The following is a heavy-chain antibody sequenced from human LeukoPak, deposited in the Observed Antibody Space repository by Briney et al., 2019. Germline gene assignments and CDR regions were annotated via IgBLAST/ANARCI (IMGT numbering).Heavy chain of an antibody. CDR2: IYYSGNT. V-gene: IGHV4-39*01. CDR1: GDSISTSNSY. Sequence: PSETLSLTCTVSGDSISTSNSYWGWIRQPPGKGLEWIGSIYYSGNTYYNASLKSRVTISVDTSKNQFSLKLSSVTAADTAVYYCARQRYQLLSFWFDPWGQGTLVTVSS. J-gene: IGHJ5*02. D-gene: IGHD2-2*01. CDR3: ARQRYQLLSFWFDP.